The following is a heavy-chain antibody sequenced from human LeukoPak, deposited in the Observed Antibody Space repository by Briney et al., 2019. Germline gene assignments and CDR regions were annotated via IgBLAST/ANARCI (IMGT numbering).Heavy chain of an antibody. D-gene: IGHD5-18*01. V-gene: IGHV4-39*07. J-gene: IGHJ5*02. CDR1: GGSISSSSYY. CDR2: INHSGST. Sequence: SETLSLTCTVSGGSISSSSYYWSWIRQPPGKGLEWIGEINHSGSTNYNPSLKSRVTISVDTSKNQFSLKLSSVTAADTAVYYCARPGYTYGYGYNWFDPWGQGTLVTVSS. CDR3: ARPGYTYGYGYNWFDP.